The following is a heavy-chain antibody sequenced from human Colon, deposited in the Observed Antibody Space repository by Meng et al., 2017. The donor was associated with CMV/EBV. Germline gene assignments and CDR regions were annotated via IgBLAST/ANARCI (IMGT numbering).Heavy chain of an antibody. CDR1: GGSISSSSYY. Sequence: GSLRLSCTVSGGSISSSSYYWGWIRQPPGKGLEWIGSIYYSGSTYYNPSLKSRVTISVDTSKNQFSLRLSSVTAADTAVYYCARWGEYCSSPSCYLGAFDIWGQGTVVTVSS. J-gene: IGHJ3*02. CDR2: IYYSGST. V-gene: IGHV4-39*07. D-gene: IGHD2-2*01. CDR3: ARWGEYCSSPSCYLGAFDI.